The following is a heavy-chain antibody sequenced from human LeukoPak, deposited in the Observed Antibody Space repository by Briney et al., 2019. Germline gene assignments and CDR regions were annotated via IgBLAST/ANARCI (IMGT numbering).Heavy chain of an antibody. J-gene: IGHJ4*02. CDR3: ARDDKVGATDY. CDR1: GYTFTGYY. CDR2: ISAYNGNT. Sequence: ASVKVSCKASGYTFTGYYMHWVRHAPGQGLEWMGWISAYNGNTNYAQKLQGRVTMTTDTSTSTAYMELRSLRSDDTAVYYCARDDKVGATDYWGQGTLVTVSS. D-gene: IGHD1-26*01. V-gene: IGHV1-18*04.